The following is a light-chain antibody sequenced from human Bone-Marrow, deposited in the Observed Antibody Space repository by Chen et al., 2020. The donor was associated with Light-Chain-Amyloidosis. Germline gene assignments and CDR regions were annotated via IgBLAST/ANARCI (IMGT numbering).Light chain of an antibody. CDR1: SSDVGGDNH. V-gene: IGLV2-14*01. Sequence: QSALTQPPSVSGSPGQSFTFSSSGTSSDVGGDNHVSWYQQHPDKAPKLMIYEVTNRPSWVPDRFSGSKSDNTAYLTISGLQTEDEADYFCSSYTITNTLVFGSGTRVTVL. J-gene: IGLJ1*01. CDR2: EVT. CDR3: SSYTITNTLV.